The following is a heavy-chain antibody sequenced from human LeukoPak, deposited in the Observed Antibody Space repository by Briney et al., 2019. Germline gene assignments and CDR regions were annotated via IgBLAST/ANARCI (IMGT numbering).Heavy chain of an antibody. CDR2: IYYSGST. CDR1: GGSISSSSYY. V-gene: IGHV4-39*02. CDR3: AKDLRGYSYGYFDY. Sequence: PSETLSLTCTVSGGSISSSSYYWGWIRQPPGKGLEWIGTIYYSGSTYYNPSLKSRVTISVDTSRNQFSLKLSSVTAADTAVYYCAKDLRGYSYGYFDYWGQGTLVTVSS. J-gene: IGHJ4*02. D-gene: IGHD5-18*01.